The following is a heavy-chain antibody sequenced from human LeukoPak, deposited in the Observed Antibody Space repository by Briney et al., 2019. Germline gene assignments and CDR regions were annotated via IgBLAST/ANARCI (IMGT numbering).Heavy chain of an antibody. CDR2: INSDGSST. V-gene: IGHV3-74*01. J-gene: IGHJ6*04. CDR3: AELGITMIGGV. D-gene: IGHD3-10*02. CDR1: GFTLRSYW. Sequence: GGCLRLSFAASGFTLRSYWVHWGRQAPGKGLVWVSRINSDGSSTSYADSVKGRFTISRDNAKNTLYLQMNSLRAEDTAVYYCAELGITMIGGVWGKGTTVTISS.